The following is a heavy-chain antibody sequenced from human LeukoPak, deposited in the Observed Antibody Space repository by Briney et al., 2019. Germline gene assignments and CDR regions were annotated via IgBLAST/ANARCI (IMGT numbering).Heavy chain of an antibody. CDR1: GFTFSSYA. CDR3: AKCDIVVVVAATPAY. D-gene: IGHD2-15*01. V-gene: IGHV3-23*01. Sequence: QSGGSLRLSCAASGFTFSSYAMSWVRQAPGKGLEWVSAISGSGGSTYYADSVKGRFTISRDNSKNTLYLQMNSLRAEDTAVYYGAKCDIVVVVAATPAYWGQGSLVTVSS. J-gene: IGHJ4*02. CDR2: ISGSGGST.